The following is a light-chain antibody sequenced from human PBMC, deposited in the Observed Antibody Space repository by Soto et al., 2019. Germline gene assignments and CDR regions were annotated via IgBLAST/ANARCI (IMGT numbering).Light chain of an antibody. Sequence: DIQMTQSPSTLSASVGERVAMTCRASQSISSWLAWYQQKPGKAPKLLIYKASTLQSGVPSRFSGSGSGTEFTLTISSLQPDDFATYYCQHYNSYSEAFGQGTKV. CDR2: KAS. J-gene: IGKJ1*01. CDR3: QHYNSYSEA. CDR1: QSISSW. V-gene: IGKV1-5*03.